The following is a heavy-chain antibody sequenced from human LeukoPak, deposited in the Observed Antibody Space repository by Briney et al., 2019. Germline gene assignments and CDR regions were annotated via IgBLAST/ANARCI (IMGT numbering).Heavy chain of an antibody. D-gene: IGHD6-13*01. V-gene: IGHV1-69*05. CDR1: AGTISSYS. CDR3: ARNRDSSSWYWAFDI. CDR2: IIPIFDTA. J-gene: IGHJ3*02. Sequence: SVKISCKASAGTISSYSISWLRQAPGQGLEWIGGIIPIFDTANYAQKFQGRVTITTDESTSTAYMELSSLRSEDTAVYYCARNRDSSSWYWAFDIWGQGTMVTVSS.